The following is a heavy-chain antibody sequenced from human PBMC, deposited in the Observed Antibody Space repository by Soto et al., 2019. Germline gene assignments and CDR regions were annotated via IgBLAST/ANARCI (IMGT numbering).Heavy chain of an antibody. V-gene: IGHV1-18*04. CDR3: ARCPKPGIAVAGTGNWFDP. CDR1: GYTFTSYG. Sequence: ASVKVSCKASGYTFTSYGISWVGQAPGQGLEWMGWISAYNGNTNYAQKLQGRVTMTTDTSTSTAYMELRSLRSDDTAVYYCARCPKPGIAVAGTGNWFDPWGQGTLVTVSS. CDR2: ISAYNGNT. J-gene: IGHJ5*02. D-gene: IGHD6-19*01.